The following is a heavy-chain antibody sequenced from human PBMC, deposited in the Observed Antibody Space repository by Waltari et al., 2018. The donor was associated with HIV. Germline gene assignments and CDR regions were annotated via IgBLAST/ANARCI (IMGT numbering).Heavy chain of an antibody. CDR1: VFPFGSYA. CDR3: ARDRLHSNGLWDPAEH. CDR2: IGGGDDI. J-gene: IGHJ4*02. Sequence: EVQLLESGGGLVQPGGSLRLSCAAAVFPFGSYAMHWVRQAPEKGLECVSGIGGGDDIYYAESVKGRFTISRDNSKNTVYLQMKSLRVEDTAIYYCARDRLHSNGLWDPAEHWGQGTLVTVSS. D-gene: IGHD2-8*01. V-gene: IGHV3-23*01.